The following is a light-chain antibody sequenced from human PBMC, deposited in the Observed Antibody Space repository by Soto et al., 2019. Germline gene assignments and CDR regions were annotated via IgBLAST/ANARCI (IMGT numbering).Light chain of an antibody. J-gene: IGLJ1*01. CDR2: GNT. V-gene: IGLV1-40*01. Sequence: QSVLAQPPSVSGAPGQRVTISCTGSSSNIGSTYDVQRYQQLPGTAPKLLIHGNTNRPSGVPDRFSGSKSGTSASLAITGLQADDDSDYDCESNDDCPLVHHVFRPGSKHT. CDR3: ESNDDCPLVHHV. CDR1: SSNIGSTYD.